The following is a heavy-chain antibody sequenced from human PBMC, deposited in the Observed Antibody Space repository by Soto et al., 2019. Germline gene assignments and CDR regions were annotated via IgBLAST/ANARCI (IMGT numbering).Heavy chain of an antibody. V-gene: IGHV1-69*13. J-gene: IGHJ3*02. CDR3: ARPHIAVAGTPAFDI. Sequence: GASVKVSCKASGGTFSSYAISWVRQAPGQGLEWMGGIIPIFGTANYAQKLQGRVTITADESTSTAYMELSSLRSEDTAVYYCARPHIAVAGTPAFDIWGQGTMVTVSS. CDR1: GGTFSSYA. CDR2: IIPIFGTA. D-gene: IGHD6-19*01.